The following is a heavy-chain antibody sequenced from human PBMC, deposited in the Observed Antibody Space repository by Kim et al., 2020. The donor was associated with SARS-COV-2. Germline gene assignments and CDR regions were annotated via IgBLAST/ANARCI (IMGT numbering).Heavy chain of an antibody. Sequence: SETLSLTCAVSGGSISSSNWWSWVRQPPGKGLEWIGEIYHSGSTNYNPSLKSRVTISVDKSKNQFSLKLSSVTAADTAVYYCARDPSEGQQLVRFDYWGQGTLVTVSS. CDR1: GGSISSSNW. D-gene: IGHD6-13*01. J-gene: IGHJ4*02. V-gene: IGHV4-4*02. CDR2: IYHSGST. CDR3: ARDPSEGQQLVRFDY.